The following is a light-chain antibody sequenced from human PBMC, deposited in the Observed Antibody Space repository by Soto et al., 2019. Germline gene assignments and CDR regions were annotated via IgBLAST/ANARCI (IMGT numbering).Light chain of an antibody. CDR3: QQYNDWPRT. CDR2: GSS. CDR1: QLFSSN. Sequence: EVVLTQSPVTLSLSPRESVTLSCRASQLFSSNLAWYQRRPGQAPRLLIYGSSTRATGVPPRFSGSASGTEFTLTISSLQSEDFGVYYCQQYNDWPRTFGQGTRLEVK. J-gene: IGKJ5*01. V-gene: IGKV3-15*01.